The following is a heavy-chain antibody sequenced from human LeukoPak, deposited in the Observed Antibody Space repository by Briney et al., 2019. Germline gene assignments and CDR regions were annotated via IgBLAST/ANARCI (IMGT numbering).Heavy chain of an antibody. J-gene: IGHJ4*02. V-gene: IGHV1-18*01. CDR2: ISAYNTNT. Sequence: ASVKVSCKASGYTFTDYGFTWVRQAPGQGLEWMGWISAYNTNTNYAQKLQDRVTMTTDTPTSTAYMELRSLRSDDTAVYYCARVGGRYCSSTSCYAWDYWGQGTLVTVSS. CDR3: ARVGGRYCSSTSCYAWDY. D-gene: IGHD2-2*01. CDR1: GYTFTDYG.